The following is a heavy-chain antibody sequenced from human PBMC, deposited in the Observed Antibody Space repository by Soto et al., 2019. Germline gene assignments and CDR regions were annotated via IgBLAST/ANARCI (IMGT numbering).Heavy chain of an antibody. Sequence: QVKLVQSGAEVKKPGASVKVSCKASGYSFTDYHIHWVRQAPGQGLEWLGRINPKSGGTSTAQKFQGWVTMTTDTSISTASMELTRLTSDDTAIYYCARGDSTDCSNGVCSFFYNHDMDVW. CDR3: ARGDSTDCSNGVCSFFYNHDMDV. D-gene: IGHD2-8*01. V-gene: IGHV1-2*04. CDR1: GYSFTDYH. J-gene: IGHJ6*01. CDR2: INPKSGGT.